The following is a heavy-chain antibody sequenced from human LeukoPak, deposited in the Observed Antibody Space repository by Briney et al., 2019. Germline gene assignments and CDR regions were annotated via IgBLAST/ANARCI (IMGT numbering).Heavy chain of an antibody. J-gene: IGHJ4*02. V-gene: IGHV3-20*04. CDR2: INWNGGST. CDR1: GFTFSSYW. CDR3: AKENTYSSSSGLDY. D-gene: IGHD6-6*01. Sequence: GGSLRLSCAASGFTFSSYWMSWVRQAPGKGLEWVSGINWNGGSTGYADSVKGRFTISRDNSKNSLYLQMNSLRTEDTALYYCAKENTYSSSSGLDYWGQGTLVTVSS.